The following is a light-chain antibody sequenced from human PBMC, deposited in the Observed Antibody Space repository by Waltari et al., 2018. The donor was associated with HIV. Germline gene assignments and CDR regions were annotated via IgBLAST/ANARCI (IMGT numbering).Light chain of an antibody. J-gene: IGKJ2*01. CDR3: QQYKGYPYT. CDR2: KAS. V-gene: IGKV1-5*03. Sequence: DIQMTQSPSTLSASVGDRVTINCRASKSINSWLAWYQQKPGKAPKLLIFKASSLESGVPSRFSGSGSGTEFTLTISSLQPDDFATYYCQQYKGYPYTFGQGTKLDIK. CDR1: KSINSW.